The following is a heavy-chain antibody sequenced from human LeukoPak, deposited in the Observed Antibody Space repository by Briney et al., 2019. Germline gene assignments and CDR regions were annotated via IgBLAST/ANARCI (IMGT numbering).Heavy chain of an antibody. V-gene: IGHV3-21*01. CDR2: ISSSSSYI. CDR3: AGVLAARPYYLDY. J-gene: IGHJ4*02. D-gene: IGHD6-6*01. Sequence: PGGSLRLSCAASGFTFSSYSMNWVRQAPGKGLEWVSSISSSSSYIYYADSVKGRFTISRDNAKNSLYLQMNSLRAEDTAVYYCAGVLAARPYYLDYWGQGTLVTVSS. CDR1: GFTFSSYS.